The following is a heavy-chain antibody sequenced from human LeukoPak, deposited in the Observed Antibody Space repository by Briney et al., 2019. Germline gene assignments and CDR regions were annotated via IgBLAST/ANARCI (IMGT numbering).Heavy chain of an antibody. D-gene: IGHD3-3*01. Sequence: GGSLRLSCAASGFTFSTYAMSWVRQAPGKGLEWVSAISGSGGSTYYAGSVKGRFTISRDNSKNTLYLQMNSLRADDTALYYCAKDAKRNYDFWDRFDYWGQGALVTVSS. CDR3: AKDAKRNYDFWDRFDY. CDR2: ISGSGGST. CDR1: GFTFSTYA. J-gene: IGHJ4*02. V-gene: IGHV3-23*01.